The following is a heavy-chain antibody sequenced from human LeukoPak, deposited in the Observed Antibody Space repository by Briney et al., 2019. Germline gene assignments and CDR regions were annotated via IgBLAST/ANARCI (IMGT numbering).Heavy chain of an antibody. J-gene: IGHJ3*02. V-gene: IGHV7-4-1*04. Sequence: ASVKVSCKASGYTFTSYAMNWVRQAPGQGLEWMGWINTNTGNPTYAQGFTGRFVFSLDTSVSMAYLQISSLKAEDTAVYYCARDRELRFLEWLFSTDAFDIWGQGTMVTVSS. CDR1: GYTFTSYA. CDR3: ARDRELRFLEWLFSTDAFDI. CDR2: INTNTGNP. D-gene: IGHD3-3*01.